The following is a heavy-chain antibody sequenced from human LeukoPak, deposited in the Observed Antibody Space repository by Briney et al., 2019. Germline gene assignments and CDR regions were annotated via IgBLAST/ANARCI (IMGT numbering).Heavy chain of an antibody. D-gene: IGHD1-14*01. CDR2: ICPTGFDI. V-gene: IGHV3-21*06. CDR3: ATETNGRHYDY. CDR1: GLTFSTSG. J-gene: IGHJ4*02. Sequence: PGGSLRLSCTTSGLTFSTSGFNWVRQAPGKGLEWVASICPTGFDIYHPDSNKGRFTISRYNANNFLYLQMDSLSAEDTAVYYCATETNGRHYDYWGQGTLLTVSS.